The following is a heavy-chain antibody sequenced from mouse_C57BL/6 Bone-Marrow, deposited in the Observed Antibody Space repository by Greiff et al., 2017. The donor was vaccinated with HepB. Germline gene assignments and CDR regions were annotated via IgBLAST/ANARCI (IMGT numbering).Heavy chain of an antibody. J-gene: IGHJ3*01. CDR1: GYSITSGYY. V-gene: IGHV3-6*01. D-gene: IGHD5-5*01. Sequence: EVQLQQSGPGLVKPSQSLSLTCSVTGYSITSGYYWNWIRQFPGNKLEWMGYISYDGSNNYNPSLKNRISITRDTSKNQFFLKLNSVTTEDTATYYCARDPYYLRGQGTLVTVSA. CDR2: ISYDGSN. CDR3: ARDPYYL.